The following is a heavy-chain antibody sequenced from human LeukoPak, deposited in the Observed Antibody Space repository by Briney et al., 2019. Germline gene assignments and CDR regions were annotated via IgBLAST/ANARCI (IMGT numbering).Heavy chain of an antibody. CDR1: GYTFTSYY. J-gene: IGHJ1*01. CDR3: ARGSYYDSSGYSMELQH. CDR2: INPSGGST. Sequence: ASVKVSCKASGYTFTSYYMHWVRQAPGQGLEWMGIINPSGGSTSYAQKFQGRVTMTRDMSTSTVYMELSSLRSEDTAVYYCARGSYYDSSGYSMELQHWGQGTLVTVSS. D-gene: IGHD3-22*01. V-gene: IGHV1-46*01.